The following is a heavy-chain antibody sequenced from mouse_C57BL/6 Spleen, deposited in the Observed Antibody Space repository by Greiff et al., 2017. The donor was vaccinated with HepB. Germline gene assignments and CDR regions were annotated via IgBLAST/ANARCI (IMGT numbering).Heavy chain of an antibody. CDR3: ARYGYDDYFDY. Sequence: VKLMESGPELVKPGASVKISCKASGYAFSSSWMNWVKQRPGKGLEWIGRIYPGDGDTNYNGKFKGKATLTADKSSSTAYMQLSSLTSEDSAVYFCARYGYDDYFDYWGQGTTLTVSS. V-gene: IGHV1-82*01. CDR1: GYAFSSSW. D-gene: IGHD2-2*01. J-gene: IGHJ2*01. CDR2: IYPGDGDT.